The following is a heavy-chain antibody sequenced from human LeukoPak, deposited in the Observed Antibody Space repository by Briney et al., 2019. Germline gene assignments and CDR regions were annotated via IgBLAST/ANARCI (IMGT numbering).Heavy chain of an antibody. CDR2: IKQDGSEE. CDR3: ARDTPSHYYYDTPRAFDI. V-gene: IGHV3-7*03. CDR1: GFTFSSYW. J-gene: IGHJ3*02. Sequence: GGSLRLSCAASGFTFSSYWMSWVRQAPGKGLEWVANIKQDGSEEYYVDSVKGRFTISRDNAKNSLYLQMNSLRAEDTAVYYCARDTPSHYYYDTPRAFDIWGQGTMVTVSS. D-gene: IGHD3-22*01.